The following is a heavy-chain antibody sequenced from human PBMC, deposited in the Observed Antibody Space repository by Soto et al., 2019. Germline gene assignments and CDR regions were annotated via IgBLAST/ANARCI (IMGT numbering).Heavy chain of an antibody. CDR1: GFSLSNARMG. D-gene: IGHD3-22*01. CDR3: ARRQLKYYYDSSGVPYYYGMDV. J-gene: IGHJ6*02. Sequence: SGPTLVNPTETLTLTCTVSGFSLSNARMGVSWIRQPPGKALEWLAHIFSNDEKSYSTSLKSRLTISKDTSKSQVVLTMTNMDPVDTATYYCARRQLKYYYDSSGVPYYYGMDVWGQGTTVTVSS. CDR2: IFSNDEK. V-gene: IGHV2-26*01.